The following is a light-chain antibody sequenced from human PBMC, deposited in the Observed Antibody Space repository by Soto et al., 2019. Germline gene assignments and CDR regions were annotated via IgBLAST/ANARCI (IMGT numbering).Light chain of an antibody. CDR1: LSVSNNY. CDR2: GAS. V-gene: IGKV3D-20*02. CDR3: QQRRNWQVT. J-gene: IGKJ5*01. Sequence: SGLAPSPGTLSLSPGERATLSCRASLSVSNNYLAWYQQKPGQAPRLLIYGASARATGFPARFSGSGSGTDFTLTISSLEPEDFAVYYCQQRRNWQVTFGQGTRLEIK.